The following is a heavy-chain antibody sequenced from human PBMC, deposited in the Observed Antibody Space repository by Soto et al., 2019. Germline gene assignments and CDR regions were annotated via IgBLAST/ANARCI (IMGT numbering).Heavy chain of an antibody. CDR1: GFTFSSYS. Sequence: PGGSLRLSCAASGFTFSSYSMNWVRQAPGKGLEWVSSISSSSSYIYYADSVKGRFTISRDNAKSSLYLQMNSLRAEDTAVYYCAREDTAMVEDYYYGMDVWGQGTTVTVSS. CDR3: AREDTAMVEDYYYGMDV. J-gene: IGHJ6*02. V-gene: IGHV3-21*01. CDR2: ISSSSSYI. D-gene: IGHD5-18*01.